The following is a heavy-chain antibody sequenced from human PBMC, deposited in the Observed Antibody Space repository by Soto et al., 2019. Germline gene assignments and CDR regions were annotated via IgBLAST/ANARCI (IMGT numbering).Heavy chain of an antibody. J-gene: IGHJ5*02. D-gene: IGHD2-2*01. CDR1: GFTFSSYW. V-gene: IGHV3-7*01. CDR3: ARVPIVAVPAAIANWFDP. CDR2: IKQDGSEK. Sequence: PGGSLRLSCAASGFTFSSYWMSWVRQAPGKGLEWVANIKQDGSEKYYVDSVKGRFTISRDNAKNSLYLQMSSLRAEDTAVYYCARVPIVAVPAAIANWFDPWGQGTLVTVSS.